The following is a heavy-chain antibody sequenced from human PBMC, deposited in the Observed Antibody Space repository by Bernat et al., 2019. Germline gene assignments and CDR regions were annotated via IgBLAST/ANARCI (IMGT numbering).Heavy chain of an antibody. J-gene: IGHJ3*01. CDR3: ARAGPAYYYDSSGYMSS. CDR1: GFTVSSNY. V-gene: IGHV3-66*01. CDR2: IYSGGST. D-gene: IGHD3-22*01. Sequence: EVQLVESGGGLVQPGGSLRLSCAASGFTVSSNYMSWVRQAPGKGLEWVSVIYSGGSTYYADSVKGRFTITRDNSKNTLYLQMNSLRAEDAAVYYCARAGPAYYYDSSGYMSSWGQGTMVTVSS.